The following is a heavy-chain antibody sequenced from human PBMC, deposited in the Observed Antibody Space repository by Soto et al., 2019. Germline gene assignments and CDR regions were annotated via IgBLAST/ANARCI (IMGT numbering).Heavy chain of an antibody. J-gene: IGHJ6*02. D-gene: IGHD2-21*02. CDR2: ISYDGSNK. Sequence: QVQLVESGGGVVQPGRSLRLSCAASGFTFSSYAMHWVRQAPGKGLEWVAVISYDGSNKYYADSVKGRFTISRDNSKNTLYLQMNSLRAEDTAVYYCARTYCGGDCYSVNYYYYCMDVWGQGTTVTVSS. CDR1: GFTFSSYA. V-gene: IGHV3-30-3*01. CDR3: ARTYCGGDCYSVNYYYYCMDV.